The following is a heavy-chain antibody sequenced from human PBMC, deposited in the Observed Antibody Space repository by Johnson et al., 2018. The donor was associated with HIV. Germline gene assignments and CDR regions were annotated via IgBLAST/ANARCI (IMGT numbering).Heavy chain of an antibody. CDR1: GFTFSNAW. V-gene: IGHV3-30*18. D-gene: IGHD1-26*01. CDR2: ISYDGTNK. Sequence: QVQLVESGGGLVKPGGSLRLSCAASGFTFSNAWMSWVRQAPGKGLEWVASISYDGTNKYYVDSVKGRFTISRDNSKNTLYLQMNSLRTEDTAVYYCAKDLGSYQYLVDAVDIWGQGTMVTVSS. J-gene: IGHJ3*02. CDR3: AKDLGSYQYLVDAVDI.